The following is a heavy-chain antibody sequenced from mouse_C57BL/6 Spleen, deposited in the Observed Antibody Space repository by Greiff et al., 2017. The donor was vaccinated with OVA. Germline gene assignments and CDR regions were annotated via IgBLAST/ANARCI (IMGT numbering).Heavy chain of an antibody. J-gene: IGHJ2*01. CDR2: ISSGSSTI. D-gene: IGHD2-4*01. CDR1: GYTFSDYG. Sequence: EVQLVESGGGLVKPGASLTLSCAASGYTFSDYGMHWVRQAPEKGLEWVAYISSGSSTINYADTVKGRFTISRDNAKNTLFLQMTSLRSGDTAMYYCARRYDYDVYYFDDWGKGTTLTVSS. CDR3: ARRYDYDVYYFDD. V-gene: IGHV5-17*01.